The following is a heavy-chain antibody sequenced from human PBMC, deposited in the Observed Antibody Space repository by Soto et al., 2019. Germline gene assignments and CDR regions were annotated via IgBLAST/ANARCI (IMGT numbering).Heavy chain of an antibody. CDR3: ARDIGFDYVN. Sequence: PGGSLRLSCAVSRFNVMSYWMSWVRQAPGKGLEWVASIKEDGSEIYYLHSVRGRFSISRDSAGNALHLTMNYVSAEDTGVYFCARDIGFDYVNWGQGTLVTVSS. D-gene: IGHD3-16*01. J-gene: IGHJ4*02. V-gene: IGHV3-7*01. CDR1: RFNVMSYW. CDR2: IKEDGSEI.